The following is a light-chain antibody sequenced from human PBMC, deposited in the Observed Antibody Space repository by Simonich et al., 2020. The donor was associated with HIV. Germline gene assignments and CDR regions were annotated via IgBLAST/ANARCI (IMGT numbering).Light chain of an antibody. V-gene: IGKV1-8*01. CDR3: LQHNSYPST. CDR1: QGISNY. CDR2: GAS. J-gene: IGKJ3*01. Sequence: AIRLTQSPSSLSASTGDRVIITCRASQGISNYLAWYQQEPGKAPKFLISGASTLQSGVPSRFSGSGSGTDFTLTISRLQSEDFATYYCLQHNSYPSTFGPGTKVDIK.